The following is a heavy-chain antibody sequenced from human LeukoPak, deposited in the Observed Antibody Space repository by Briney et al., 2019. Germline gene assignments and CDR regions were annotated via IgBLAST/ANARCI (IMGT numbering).Heavy chain of an antibody. V-gene: IGHV3-30*02. Sequence: GGSLRLSCAASRFTFSSYGIHWVRQAPGKGLAWVAFIRSDGSNKYYADSVRGRFTISRDNSKNTLYLQMNSLRAEDTAIYYCARDRRLASFDYGGQGTLVTVSS. CDR1: RFTFSSYG. CDR3: ARDRRLASFDY. CDR2: IRSDGSNK. D-gene: IGHD6-25*01. J-gene: IGHJ4*02.